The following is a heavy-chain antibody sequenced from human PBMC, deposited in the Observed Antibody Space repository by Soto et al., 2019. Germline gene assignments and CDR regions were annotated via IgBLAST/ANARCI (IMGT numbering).Heavy chain of an antibody. CDR3: VKGIAAAGPGSDY. Sequence: GGSLRLSCSASGFTFSSYAMHWVRQAPGKGLEYVSAISSNGGSTYYADSVKGRFTISRDNSKNTLYLQMSSLRAEDTAVYYCVKGIAAAGPGSDYWGQGILVTVSS. CDR2: ISSNGGST. D-gene: IGHD6-13*01. V-gene: IGHV3-64D*08. CDR1: GFTFSSYA. J-gene: IGHJ4*02.